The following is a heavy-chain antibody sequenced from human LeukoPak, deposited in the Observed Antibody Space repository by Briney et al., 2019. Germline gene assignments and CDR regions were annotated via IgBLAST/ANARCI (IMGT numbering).Heavy chain of an antibody. V-gene: IGHV3-23*01. CDR3: AKDYLDIVVVPAALDAFDI. CDR1: GFTFSRYA. Sequence: PGGSLRLSCSASGFTFSRYAMSWVRQAPGKGLEWVSVISGSGGSTYYADSVKGRFTISRDNSKNTLYLQMNSLRAEDTAVYYCAKDYLDIVVVPAALDAFDIWGQGRMVTVSS. J-gene: IGHJ3*02. D-gene: IGHD2-2*03. CDR2: ISGSGGST.